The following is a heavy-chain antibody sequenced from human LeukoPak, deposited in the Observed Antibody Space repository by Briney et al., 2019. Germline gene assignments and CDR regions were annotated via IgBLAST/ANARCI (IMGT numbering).Heavy chain of an antibody. CDR1: GFTFDDYG. D-gene: IGHD3-9*01. V-gene: IGHV3-66*02. J-gene: IGHJ3*02. CDR2: IYSGGST. Sequence: GGSLRLSCAASGFTFDDYGLSWVRQVPGKGLEWVSIIYSGGSTFYADSVKGRFTISRDNSKNTLYLQMNSLRAEDTAVYYCAKVLLLRYFDGPPVGAFDIWGQGTMVTVSS. CDR3: AKVLLLRYFDGPPVGAFDI.